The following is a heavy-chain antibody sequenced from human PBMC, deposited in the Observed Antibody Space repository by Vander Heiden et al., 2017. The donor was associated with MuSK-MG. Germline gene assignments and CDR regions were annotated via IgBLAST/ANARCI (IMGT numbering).Heavy chain of an antibody. CDR1: GFTVSSNY. Sequence: EVQLVESGGGLVQPGGSLRLSCAACGFTVSSNYMSWVRQAPGKGLGWVSVIYSGGSTYYADSVKGRFTISRDNSKNTLYLQMNSLRAEDTAVYYCARDTGGSGSYSDPLYGMDVWGQGTTVTVSS. V-gene: IGHV3-66*01. CDR3: ARDTGGSGSYSDPLYGMDV. J-gene: IGHJ6*02. D-gene: IGHD3-10*01. CDR2: IYSGGST.